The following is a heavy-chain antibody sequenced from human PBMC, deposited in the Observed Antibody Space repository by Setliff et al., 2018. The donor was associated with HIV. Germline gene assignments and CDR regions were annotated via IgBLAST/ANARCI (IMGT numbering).Heavy chain of an antibody. J-gene: IGHJ6*03. V-gene: IGHV3-7*01. CDR2: IKQDGSEK. D-gene: IGHD2-8*02. CDR3: ARVFWYGLPQIYYYMDV. CDR1: GFRFSTYW. Sequence: GGSLRLSCAASGFRFSTYWMTWVRQAPGKGLEWVANIKQDGSEKYYVDSVKGRFTLSRDNAKNSPYLQMNSLRAEDTAVYYCARVFWYGLPQIYYYMDVWGKGTTVTVSS.